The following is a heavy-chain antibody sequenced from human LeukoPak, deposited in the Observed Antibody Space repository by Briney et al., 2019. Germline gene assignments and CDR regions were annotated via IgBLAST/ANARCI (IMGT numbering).Heavy chain of an antibody. CDR1: GGSISSYY. V-gene: IGHV4-59*01. D-gene: IGHD3-10*01. CDR3: ARSKIGGNWFDP. J-gene: IGHJ5*02. Sequence: PSETLSLTCTVSGGSISSYYWSWIRQPPGKGLEWIGYIYYSGSTNYNPSLKSRVTISVDTSKNQFSLKLSSVTAADTAVYYCARSKIGGNWFDPRGQGTLVTVSS. CDR2: IYYSGST.